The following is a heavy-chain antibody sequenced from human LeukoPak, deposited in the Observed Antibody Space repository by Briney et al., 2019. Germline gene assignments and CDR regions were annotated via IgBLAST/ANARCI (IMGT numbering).Heavy chain of an antibody. Sequence: QPGGSLRLSCAASGFTFSSYGMHWVRQAPGKGLEWVAFIRYDGSNKYYADSVKGRFTISRDNSKNTLYLQMNSLRAEDTAVYYCAKAYGSGSALLDYFDYWGQGTLVTVSS. V-gene: IGHV3-30*02. CDR3: AKAYGSGSALLDYFDY. CDR1: GFTFSSYG. J-gene: IGHJ4*02. CDR2: IRYDGSNK. D-gene: IGHD3-10*01.